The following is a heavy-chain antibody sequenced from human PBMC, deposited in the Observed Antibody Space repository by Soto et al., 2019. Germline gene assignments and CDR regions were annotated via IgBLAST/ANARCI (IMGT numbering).Heavy chain of an antibody. Sequence: QVQLVQSGGEVKKPGASVKVSCKASGYTFTNYGISWVRQAPGQGLEWMGWINVYNGNTKYAQKVQGRVTMTTDTPTSTAYMELRRLRSDDTAVYYCARGVGSGSYYNQYNWFDPWGQGTLVTVSS. D-gene: IGHD3-10*01. CDR2: INVYNGNT. CDR3: ARGVGSGSYYNQYNWFDP. J-gene: IGHJ5*02. CDR1: GYTFTNYG. V-gene: IGHV1-18*01.